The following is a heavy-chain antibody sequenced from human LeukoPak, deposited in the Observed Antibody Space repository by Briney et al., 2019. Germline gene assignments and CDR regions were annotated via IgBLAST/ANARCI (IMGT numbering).Heavy chain of an antibody. V-gene: IGHV3-7*01. J-gene: IGHJ3*01. CDR3: ARERYCSGGGCYRGYAFHV. CDR2: TKENGSET. Sequence: SGGSLRLSCAVSGFTFNNYYMTWVRQAPGKGLEWVAGTKENGSETYYVDSVKGRFNISRDNARNSLFLQMSSLRAEDTAVYYCARERYCSGGGCYRGYAFHVWGQGTVVTVSS. D-gene: IGHD2-15*01. CDR1: GFTFNNYY.